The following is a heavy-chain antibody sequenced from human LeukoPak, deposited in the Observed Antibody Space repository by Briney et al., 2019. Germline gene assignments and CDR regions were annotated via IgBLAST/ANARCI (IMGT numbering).Heavy chain of an antibody. Sequence: PGSSLRPSCAASGSTFSSYGMHSVRQPASKRLEWVPVISYEGSNKYYADSVKGRFSSSRYKSTNTMYLQMSSLRAEDTAVYYCVKSDCSGGSCYLLLFGDSGYPAYWGQGTLVTVSS. V-gene: IGHV3-30*18. CDR2: ISYEGSNK. CDR1: GSTFSSYG. D-gene: IGHD2-15*01. CDR3: VKSDCSGGSCYLLLFGDSGYPAY. J-gene: IGHJ4*02.